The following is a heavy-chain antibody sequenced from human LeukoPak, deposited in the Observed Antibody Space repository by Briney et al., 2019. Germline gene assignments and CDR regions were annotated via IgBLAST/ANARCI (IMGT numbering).Heavy chain of an antibody. CDR1: GFTFSNAW. V-gene: IGHV3-15*01. CDR3: TTDRVVVPVDFDY. CDR2: IKGKTDGGTT. D-gene: IGHD2-2*01. Sequence: GGSLRLSCAASGFTFSNAWMSWVRQAPGKGLEWVGRIKGKTDGGTTDYAAPVKGRFTISRDDSKNTLYLQMNSLKTEDTAVYYCTTDRVVVPVDFDYWGQGTLVTVSS. J-gene: IGHJ4*02.